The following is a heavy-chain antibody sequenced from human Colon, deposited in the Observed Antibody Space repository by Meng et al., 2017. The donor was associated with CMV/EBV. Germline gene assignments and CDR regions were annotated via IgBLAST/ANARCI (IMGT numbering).Heavy chain of an antibody. CDR1: GFSLTTTGAG. CDR2: IHWDDDK. V-gene: IGHV2-5*02. Sequence: ITLKEAGPALVQPTQTPTLTCTFSGFSLTTTGAGVAWVRQPPGKAPELLALIHWDDDKRYSPSLKNRLNITKDTSKNQVVFSMTDLDPADTGTFYCARHSLTILTDWGQGALVTVSS. CDR3: ARHSLTILTD. D-gene: IGHD2-8*02. J-gene: IGHJ4*02.